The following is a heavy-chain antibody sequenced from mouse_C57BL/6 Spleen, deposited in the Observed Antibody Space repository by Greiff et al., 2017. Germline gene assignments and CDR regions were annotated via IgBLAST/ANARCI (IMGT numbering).Heavy chain of an antibody. Sequence: EVQLQQSGPELVKPGASVKISCKASGYTFTDYYMNWVKQSHGKSLEWIGDINPNNGGTSYNQKFKGKATLTVDKSSSTAYMELRSLTSEDSAVYYCARSGHYGRRGNEFAYWGQGTLVTVSA. CDR1: GYTFTDYY. CDR3: ARSGHYGRRGNEFAY. D-gene: IGHD1-2*01. J-gene: IGHJ3*01. V-gene: IGHV1-26*01. CDR2: INPNNGGT.